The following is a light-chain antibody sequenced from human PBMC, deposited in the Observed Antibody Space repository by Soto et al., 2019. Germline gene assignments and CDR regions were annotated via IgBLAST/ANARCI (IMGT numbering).Light chain of an antibody. CDR1: ESINSH. CDR3: QHRSNWPPG. CDR2: DTY. Sequence: EIVFTQSPGILSFSLGERATLSCRVSESINSHLGWYQQKPGQVPRLLIYDTYNRATGIPARFSGSGSGTDFTLTIRSLAPEDFAVYYCQHRSNWPPGFGQGTRLEI. V-gene: IGKV3-11*01. J-gene: IGKJ5*01.